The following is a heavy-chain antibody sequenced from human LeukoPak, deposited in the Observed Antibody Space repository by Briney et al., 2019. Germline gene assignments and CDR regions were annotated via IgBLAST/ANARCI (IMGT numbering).Heavy chain of an antibody. Sequence: SETLSLTCAVYGGSFSGYYWSWISQPPGKGLEWIGEINHSGSTNYNPSLKSRVTISVDTSKNQFSLKLSSVTAADTAVYYCARRRYCSGGSCYYYYYYGMDVWGKGTTVTVSS. D-gene: IGHD2-15*01. V-gene: IGHV4-34*01. CDR2: INHSGST. J-gene: IGHJ6*04. CDR1: GGSFSGYY. CDR3: ARRRYCSGGSCYYYYYYGMDV.